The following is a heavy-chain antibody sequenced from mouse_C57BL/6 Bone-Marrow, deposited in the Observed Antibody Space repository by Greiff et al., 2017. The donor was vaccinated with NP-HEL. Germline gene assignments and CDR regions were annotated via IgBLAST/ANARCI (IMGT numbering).Heavy chain of an antibody. Sequence: EVKLMESGPGLVKPSQSLSLTCSVTGSSITSCDYCNWIRQSPGNKLGWLVFRGYGGSNNYNPSLKNRISITRDTSKNQLCLKLNSVTTEYTATYYCARDLDAIDYWGQGTSDTVSS. V-gene: IGHV3-6*01. CDR1: GSSITSCDY. J-gene: IGHJ4*01. CDR3: ARDLDAIDY. CDR2: RGYGGSN.